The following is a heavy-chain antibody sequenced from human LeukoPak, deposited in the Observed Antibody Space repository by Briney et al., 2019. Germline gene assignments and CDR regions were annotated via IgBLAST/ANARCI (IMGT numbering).Heavy chain of an antibody. V-gene: IGHV3-7*03. CDR3: ASGGHLDY. Sequence: GSLRLXCAASGITFSRFWMSWVRQAPGKGPQWVANINQDGSEKHYVDSVKGRFTISRDNAENSLYLQMNSLRAEDTAVYYCASGGHLDYWGQGALVTVAS. D-gene: IGHD3-16*01. CDR1: GITFSRFW. J-gene: IGHJ4*02. CDR2: INQDGSEK.